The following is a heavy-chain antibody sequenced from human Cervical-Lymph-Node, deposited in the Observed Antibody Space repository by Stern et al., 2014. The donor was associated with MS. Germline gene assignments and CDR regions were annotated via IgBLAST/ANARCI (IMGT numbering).Heavy chain of an antibody. CDR2: IYTSGST. CDR1: GGSISSGSYY. D-gene: IGHD6-6*01. Sequence: QVQLQESGPGLVKPSQTLSLTCTVSGGSISSGSYYWSWIRQPAGKGLEXIGRIYTSGSTNYNPSLKSRVTISVATSKTQFSLKLLSVTAADTAVYYCARDHLGSSSDYYYGMDVWGQGTTVTVSS. J-gene: IGHJ6*02. V-gene: IGHV4-61*02. CDR3: ARDHLGSSSDYYYGMDV.